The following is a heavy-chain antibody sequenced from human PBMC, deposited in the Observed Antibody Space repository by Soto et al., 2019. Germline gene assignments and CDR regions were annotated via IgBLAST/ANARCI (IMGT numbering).Heavy chain of an antibody. D-gene: IGHD6-13*01. J-gene: IGHJ6*03. CDR2: IKSKTDGGTT. V-gene: IGHV3-15*01. CDR3: TTGGAIASASRRGYYYYMDV. Sequence: GESLKISCAASGFTFSNAWMSWVRQAPGKGLEWVGRIKSKTDGGTTDYAAPVKGRFTISRDDSKNTLYLQMNSLKTEDTAVYYCTTGGAIASASRRGYYYYMDVWGKGTTVTVSS. CDR1: GFTFSNAW.